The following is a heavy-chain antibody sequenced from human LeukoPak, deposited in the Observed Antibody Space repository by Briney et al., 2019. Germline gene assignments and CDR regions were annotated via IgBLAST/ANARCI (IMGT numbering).Heavy chain of an antibody. J-gene: IGHJ4*02. CDR2: ISGSGGST. CDR1: GFTFSSYA. D-gene: IGHD3-22*01. Sequence: GGSLRLSCAASGFTFSSYAMSWVRQAPGKGLEWVSAISGSGGSTYYADSVKGRFTISRDNSKNTLYLQMNSLRAEDTAVYYCAKSAGYYYDSSGYLFDYWGQGTLVTVSS. V-gene: IGHV3-23*01. CDR3: AKSAGYYYDSSGYLFDY.